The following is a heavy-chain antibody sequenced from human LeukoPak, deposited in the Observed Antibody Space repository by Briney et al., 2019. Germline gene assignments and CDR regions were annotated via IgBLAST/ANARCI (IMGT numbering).Heavy chain of an antibody. J-gene: IGHJ3*02. Sequence: GGSLRLSCAASGFTFSNAWMSWVRQAPGTGLEWVGRIKSKTDGGTTDYAAPVKGRFTISRDDSKNTLYLQMNSLKTEDTAVYYCTETYYDFWSGYYWGNNDAFDIWGQGTMVTVSS. CDR1: GFTFSNAW. CDR3: TETYYDFWSGYYWGNNDAFDI. V-gene: IGHV3-15*01. D-gene: IGHD3-3*01. CDR2: IKSKTDGGTT.